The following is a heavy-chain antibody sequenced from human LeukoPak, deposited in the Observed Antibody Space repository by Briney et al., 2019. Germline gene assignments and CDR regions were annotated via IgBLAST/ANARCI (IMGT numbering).Heavy chain of an antibody. CDR1: GGSISSYY. CDR2: IYTSGST. CDR3: AREDCSSTSCYYNWFDP. J-gene: IGHJ5*02. V-gene: IGHV4-4*07. D-gene: IGHD2-2*01. Sequence: SETLSLTCTVSGGSISSYYWSWIRQPAGKGLEWSGRIYTSGSTNYNPSLKSRVTMSVDTSKNQFSLKLSSVTAADTAVYYCAREDCSSTSCYYNWFDPWGQGTLVTVSS.